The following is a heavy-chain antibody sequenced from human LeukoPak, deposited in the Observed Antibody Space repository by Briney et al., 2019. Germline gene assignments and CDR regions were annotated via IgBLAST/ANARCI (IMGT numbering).Heavy chain of an antibody. Sequence: SETLSLTCTVSGGSISSYYWTWIRQPPGEGLEWIGYIYYSGSTNYNPSLKGRVTISVVTSKSQISLKLNSVTAADTAVYYCARDEMGDVWGQGTTVTVSS. V-gene: IGHV4-59*01. D-gene: IGHD2-8*01. CDR2: IYYSGST. J-gene: IGHJ6*02. CDR3: ARDEMGDV. CDR1: GGSISSYY.